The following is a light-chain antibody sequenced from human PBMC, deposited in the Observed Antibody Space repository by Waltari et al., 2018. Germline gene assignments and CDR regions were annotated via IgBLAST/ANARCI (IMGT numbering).Light chain of an antibody. CDR3: QQSYTIPDT. CDR2: AAS. Sequence: DIQMTQSPSSLSASIGDRVIITCRASQPISSYLNWYQQKPGKAPKLLIYAASSFQIGVPSRFSGSGSGTDFTLTISSLQPEDFATYYGQQSYTIPDTFGQGTKLEIK. V-gene: IGKV1-39*01. J-gene: IGKJ2*01. CDR1: QPISSY.